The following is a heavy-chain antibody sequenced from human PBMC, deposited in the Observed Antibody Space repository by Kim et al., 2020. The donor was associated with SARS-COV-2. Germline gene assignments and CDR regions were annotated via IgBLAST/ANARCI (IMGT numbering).Heavy chain of an antibody. D-gene: IGHD6-13*01. CDR2: IYSGGST. V-gene: IGHV3-53*01. CDR3: ALSIAAVYYYYGMDV. J-gene: IGHJ6*02. CDR1: GFTVSSNY. Sequence: GGSLRLSCAASGFTVSSNYMSWVRQAPGKGLEWVSVIYSGGSTYYADSVKGRFTISRDNSKNTLYLQMNSLRAEDTAVYYCALSIAAVYYYYGMDVWGQGTTVTVSS.